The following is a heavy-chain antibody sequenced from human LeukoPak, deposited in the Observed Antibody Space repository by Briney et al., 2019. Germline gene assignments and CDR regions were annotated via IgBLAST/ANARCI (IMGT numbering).Heavy chain of an antibody. CDR3: ARRRSSWENYYYMDV. J-gene: IGHJ6*03. D-gene: IGHD6-13*01. V-gene: IGHV3-21*01. CDR1: GFTFSSYS. CDR2: ISNNSSSI. Sequence: GGSLRLSCAASGFTFSSYSMNWVRQAPGKGLEWVSSISNNSSSIYYADSVKGRLTISRDNAKNSLYLQMNSLRAEDTAVYYCARRRSSWENYYYMDVWGKGTTVTVSS.